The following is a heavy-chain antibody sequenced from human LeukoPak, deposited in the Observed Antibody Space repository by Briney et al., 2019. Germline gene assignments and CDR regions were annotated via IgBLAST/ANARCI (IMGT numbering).Heavy chain of an antibody. CDR2: IYHSGST. D-gene: IGHD4/OR15-4a*01. J-gene: IGHJ3*01. V-gene: IGHV4-38-2*01. CDR3: ARSVLTIGDDAFDF. CDR1: GYSISRGYY. Sequence: SETLSLTCAVSGYSISRGYYWGWIRQPPGRGLEWIGSIYHSGSTYYNPSLKSRVTISVHTSKNQFSLKLTSVSAADAAVYFCARSVLTIGDDAFDFWGQGTMVTVSS.